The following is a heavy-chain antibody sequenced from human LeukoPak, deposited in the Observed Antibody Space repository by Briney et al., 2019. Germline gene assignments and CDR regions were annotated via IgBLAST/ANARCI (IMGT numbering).Heavy chain of an antibody. CDR1: GFTFSSYE. Sequence: SGGSLRLSCAASGFTFSSYEMNWVRQAPGKGLEWVSYISSSGSTIYYADFVKGRFTISRDNAKNSLYLQMNSLRAEDTAVYYCARDVSPMIVEDAEGPWGQGTLVTVSS. CDR3: ARDVSPMIVEDAEGP. V-gene: IGHV3-48*03. J-gene: IGHJ4*02. D-gene: IGHD3-22*01. CDR2: ISSSGSTI.